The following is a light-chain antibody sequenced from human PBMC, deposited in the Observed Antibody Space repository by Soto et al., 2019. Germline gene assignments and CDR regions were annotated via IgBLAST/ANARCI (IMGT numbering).Light chain of an antibody. J-gene: IGLJ2*01. CDR1: SSDVGSYNL. CDR2: EGS. Sequence: QSVLTQPASVSGSPGQSITISCTGNSSDVGSYNLVSWYQQHPGKAPKLMIYEGSRRPSGVSNRFSASKSGNTASLTISGLQAEDEADYYCCSYAGSSTYVFGGGTKVTVL. CDR3: CSYAGSSTYV. V-gene: IGLV2-23*01.